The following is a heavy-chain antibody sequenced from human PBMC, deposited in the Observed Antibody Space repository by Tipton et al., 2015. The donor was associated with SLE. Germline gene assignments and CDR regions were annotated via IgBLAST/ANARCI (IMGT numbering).Heavy chain of an antibody. CDR3: ARDDTTDSSGMNAFDL. CDR1: GFTFSNHE. V-gene: IGHV3-48*03. J-gene: IGHJ3*01. Sequence: QLVQSGGGVVQPGRSLRLSCSASGFTFSNHEMNWVRQAPGEGLEWVSYISDTGSLVSYEASVKSRFTISRDNAKNSLYLQLNSLRVEDSAVYHCARDDTTDSSGMNAFDLWGRGTVVTVSS. D-gene: IGHD1-26*01. CDR2: ISDTGSLV.